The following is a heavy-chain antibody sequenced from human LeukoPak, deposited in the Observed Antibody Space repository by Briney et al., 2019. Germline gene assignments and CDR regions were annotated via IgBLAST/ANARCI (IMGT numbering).Heavy chain of an antibody. Sequence: TSETLSLTCSVSDGSINSYYWNWIRRPPGKGLEWIGYIYYNGNTNYSPSLKSRVTMSVDTSKNLFSLKVSSVTAADTAVYYCAREVAGGGYDLASHIDYWGQGTLVTVSS. J-gene: IGHJ4*02. D-gene: IGHD5-12*01. CDR2: IYYNGNT. V-gene: IGHV4-59*01. CDR3: AREVAGGGYDLASHIDY. CDR1: DGSINSYY.